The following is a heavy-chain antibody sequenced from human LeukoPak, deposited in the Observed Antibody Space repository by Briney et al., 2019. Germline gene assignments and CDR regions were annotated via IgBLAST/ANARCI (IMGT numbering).Heavy chain of an antibody. CDR1: GFTFSSYA. CDR2: ISGSGGST. CDR3: AGDYDFWSGYAPRDAFDI. D-gene: IGHD3-3*01. Sequence: GGSLRLSCAASGFTFSSYAMSWVRQAPGKGLEWVSAISGSGGSTYYADSVKGRFTISRDNSKNTLYLQMNSLRAEDTAVYYCAGDYDFWSGYAPRDAFDIWGQGTMVTVSS. V-gene: IGHV3-23*01. J-gene: IGHJ3*02.